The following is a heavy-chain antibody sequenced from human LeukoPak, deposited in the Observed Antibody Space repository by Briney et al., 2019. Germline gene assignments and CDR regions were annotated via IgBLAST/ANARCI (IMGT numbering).Heavy chain of an antibody. D-gene: IGHD2-15*01. CDR2: INHSGST. CDR3: ARGPVRQYCSGGSCSFGRGMSY. Sequence: PSETLSLTCAVYGGSFSGYYWSWIRQPPGKGLEWIGEINHSGSTNYNPSLKSRVTISVDTSKNQFSLKLSSVTAADTAVYYCARGPVRQYCSGGSCSFGRGMSYWGQGTLVTVSS. J-gene: IGHJ4*02. CDR1: GGSFSGYY. V-gene: IGHV4-34*01.